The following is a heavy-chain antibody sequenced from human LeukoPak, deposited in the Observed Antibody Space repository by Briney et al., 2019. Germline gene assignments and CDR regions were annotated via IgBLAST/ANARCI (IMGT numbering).Heavy chain of an antibody. CDR3: ARDFADPFPALTP. J-gene: IGHJ4*02. CDR1: GGTFSSYA. CDR2: ISAYNGNT. Sequence: ASVKVSCKASGGTFSSYAISWVRQAPEQGLEWMGWISAYNGNTNYAQKLQGRVTMTTDTSTGTAYMELRSLRSDDTAVYYCARDFADPFPALTPWGQGTLVTVSS. D-gene: IGHD2-15*01. V-gene: IGHV1-18*01.